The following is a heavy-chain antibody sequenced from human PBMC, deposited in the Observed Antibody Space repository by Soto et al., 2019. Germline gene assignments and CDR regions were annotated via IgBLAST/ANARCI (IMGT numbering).Heavy chain of an antibody. CDR3: ARGNWNYYYGFDV. CDR2: IKPDGSEQ. CDR1: EFTFDKYY. V-gene: IGHV3-7*01. J-gene: IGHJ6*02. Sequence: VGSLRLSCAASEFTFDKYYMTWVRQAPGKGPEWVANIKPDGSEQYYVDSVKGRFTISRDNANNSLYLQMNSLRAEDTAVYFCARGNWNYYYGFDVWGQGTTVTV. D-gene: IGHD1-20*01.